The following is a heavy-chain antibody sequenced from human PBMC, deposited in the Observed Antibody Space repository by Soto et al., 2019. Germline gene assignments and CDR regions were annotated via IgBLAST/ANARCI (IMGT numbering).Heavy chain of an antibody. Sequence: GGSLTLSCAASGFTFSSYGMHWVLQAPGKGLEWVAVIWYDGSNKYYADSVKGRFTISRDNSKNTLYLQMNSLRAEDTAVYYCARDPRVYYYYGMDVWGQGTTVTVSS. CDR2: IWYDGSNK. J-gene: IGHJ6*02. CDR3: ARDPRVYYYYGMDV. CDR1: GFTFSSYG. V-gene: IGHV3-33*01.